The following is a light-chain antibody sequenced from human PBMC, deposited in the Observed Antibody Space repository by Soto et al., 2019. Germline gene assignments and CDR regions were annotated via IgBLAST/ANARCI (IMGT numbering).Light chain of an antibody. CDR1: QSVSSGS. J-gene: IGKJ2*02. Sequence: EIVLTQSPGTLSLSPGERATLSCRARQSVSSGSLAWYQQKPGQAPRLLSHDAANRAIGIPDRFSGSGSGTDFTLTISRLEPEDFAVYYCQQYGRSPCTFGQGTKLQIK. V-gene: IGKV3-20*01. CDR2: DAA. CDR3: QQYGRSPCT.